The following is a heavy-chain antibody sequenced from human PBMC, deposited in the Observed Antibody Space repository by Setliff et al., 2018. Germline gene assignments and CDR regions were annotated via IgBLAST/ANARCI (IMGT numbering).Heavy chain of an antibody. J-gene: IGHJ4*02. V-gene: IGHV3-74*01. CDR2: INGDGSIT. CDR3: AKDTYYYDSSGYYVFDY. D-gene: IGHD3-22*01. CDR1: GLTFTSKW. Sequence: GGSLRLSCAASGLTFTSKWMHWVRQAPGKGLVWVSRINGDGSITSYADSVKGRFTISRDNAKNTLYLQMNSLRAEDTAVYYCAKDTYYYDSSGYYVFDYWGQGTLVTVSS.